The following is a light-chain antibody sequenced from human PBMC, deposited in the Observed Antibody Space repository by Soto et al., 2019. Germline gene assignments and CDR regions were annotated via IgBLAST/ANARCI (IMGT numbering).Light chain of an antibody. CDR1: NIGRKS. J-gene: IGLJ3*02. V-gene: IGLV3-21*02. CDR3: QVWGSNIDHVV. Sequence: SYELTQPPSVSVAPGQTAKITCGGNNIGRKSVHWYQQRPGQAPVLVVYDDRDRPSGIPERFSGSNSGNTATPIISRVEAGDEADYYCQVWGSNIDHVVIGGGTKLTVL. CDR2: DDR.